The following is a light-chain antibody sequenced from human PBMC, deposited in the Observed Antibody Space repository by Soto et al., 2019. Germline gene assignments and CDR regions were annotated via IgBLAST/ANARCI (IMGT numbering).Light chain of an antibody. V-gene: IGLV2-23*01. CDR3: LLYYGGAQLV. CDR2: EGN. J-gene: IGLJ3*02. Sequence: QSVLTQPASVSESPGQSITISCTGTSSDVGYSNLVSWYQQHPGNAPKLILYEGNKRPSGVSNRFSGSKSGDTASLTISGLQAADEADYYCLLYYGGAQLVFGGGTKLTVL. CDR1: SSDVGYSNL.